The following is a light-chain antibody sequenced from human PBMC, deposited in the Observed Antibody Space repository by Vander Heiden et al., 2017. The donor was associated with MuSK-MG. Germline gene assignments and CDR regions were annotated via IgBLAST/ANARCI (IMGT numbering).Light chain of an antibody. CDR2: QND. V-gene: IGLV3-1*01. CDR3: QAWDSRIAV. Sequence: SFELTQPPSGAVSPGQAASITCSGDNLGNTFTSRYQQRPGQSPVLVIFQNDKRPSGNPERFSGSNSANTATLTISGTQAMDEADYYCQAWDSRIAVFGGGTKLTVL. J-gene: IGLJ2*01. CDR1: NLGNTF.